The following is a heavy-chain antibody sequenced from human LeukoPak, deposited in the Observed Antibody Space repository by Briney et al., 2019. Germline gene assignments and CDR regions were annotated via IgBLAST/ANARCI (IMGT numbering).Heavy chain of an antibody. Sequence: SGGSLRLSCAASGFTVSSNYMRWVRQAPGKWLEWDSVIYSGGSTYYADSVKGRFTISRDNSKNTLYLQMNSLRAEDTAVYYCARVHSSGWYSGWFDPWGQGTLVTVSS. D-gene: IGHD6-19*01. V-gene: IGHV3-53*01. CDR1: GFTVSSNY. CDR3: ARVHSSGWYSGWFDP. CDR2: IYSGGST. J-gene: IGHJ5*02.